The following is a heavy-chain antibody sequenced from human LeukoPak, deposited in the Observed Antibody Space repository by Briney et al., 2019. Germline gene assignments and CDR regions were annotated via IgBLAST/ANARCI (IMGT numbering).Heavy chain of an antibody. Sequence: SETLSPTCTVSGGSISSGDYYWSWIRQPPGKGLEWIGYIYYSGSTYYNPSLKSRVTISVDTSKNQFSLKLSSVTAADTAVYYCARDLGSGYSNWFDPWGQGTLVTVSS. J-gene: IGHJ5*02. D-gene: IGHD3-3*01. V-gene: IGHV4-30-4*01. CDR1: GGSISSGDYY. CDR3: ARDLGSGYSNWFDP. CDR2: IYYSGST.